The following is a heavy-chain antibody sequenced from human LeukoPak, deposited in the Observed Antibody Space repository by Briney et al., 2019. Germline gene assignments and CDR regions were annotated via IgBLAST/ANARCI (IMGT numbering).Heavy chain of an antibody. V-gene: IGHV3-23*01. CDR1: GFTFSSYA. Sequence: GGSLRLSCAASGFTFSSYAMSRVRQAPGKGLEWVSAISGSGGSTYYADSVKGRFTISRDNSKNTLYLQMNSLRVEDTAVYYCATNYYDFWSGYKDWGQGTLVTVSS. D-gene: IGHD3-3*01. CDR3: ATNYYDFWSGYKD. J-gene: IGHJ4*02. CDR2: ISGSGGST.